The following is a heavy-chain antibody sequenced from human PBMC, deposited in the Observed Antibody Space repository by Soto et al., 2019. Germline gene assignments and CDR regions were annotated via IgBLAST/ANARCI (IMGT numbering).Heavy chain of an antibody. J-gene: IGHJ3*02. CDR3: TTDYGDPGGVSAFDI. CDR1: GFTFSNAW. D-gene: IGHD4-17*01. CDR2: IKSKTDGGTT. V-gene: IGHV3-15*07. Sequence: GGSLRLSCAASGFTFSNAWMNWVRQAPGKGLEWVGRIKSKTDGGTTDYAAPVKGRFTISRDDSKNTLYLQMNSLKTEDTAVYYCTTDYGDPGGVSAFDIWGQGTMVTVSS.